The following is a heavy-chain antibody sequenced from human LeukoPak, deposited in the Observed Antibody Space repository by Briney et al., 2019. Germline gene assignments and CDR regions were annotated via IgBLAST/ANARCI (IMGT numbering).Heavy chain of an antibody. J-gene: IGHJ4*02. D-gene: IGHD2-8*01. CDR1: GLTFSTSG. Sequence: GGSLRLSCTASGLTFSTSGFNWVRQAPGKGLEWVASIGPTGSDRYHADSIKGRFTISRDNANNFLYLEMNSLRAEDTAVYYCATEANGRHYDYWGQGTLLTVSS. CDR3: ATEANGRHYDY. V-gene: IGHV3-21*06. CDR2: IGPTGSDR.